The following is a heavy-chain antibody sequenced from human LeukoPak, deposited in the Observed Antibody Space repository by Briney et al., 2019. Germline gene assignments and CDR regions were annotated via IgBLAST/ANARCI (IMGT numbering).Heavy chain of an antibody. Sequence: SETLSLTCTVSGGSISGHHWSWIRQPPGKGLEWIGNIFYSGSTNYNPSLESRVTMSVDTSKKQFSLKLSSVTAADTAIYYCARDGRAGSLFAYWGQGTLVTVSS. CDR2: IFYSGST. D-gene: IGHD6-19*01. V-gene: IGHV4-59*11. J-gene: IGHJ4*02. CDR1: GGSISGHH. CDR3: ARDGRAGSLFAY.